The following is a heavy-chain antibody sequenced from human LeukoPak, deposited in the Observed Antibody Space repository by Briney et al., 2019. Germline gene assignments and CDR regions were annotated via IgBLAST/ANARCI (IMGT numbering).Heavy chain of an antibody. V-gene: IGHV3-33*01. CDR3: ARDGNCSGGSCYSYYYYGMDV. CDR1: GFPFSSYG. CDR2: IWYDGSNK. J-gene: IGHJ6*02. D-gene: IGHD2-15*01. Sequence: GGSLRLSCAASGFPFSSYGMHWVRQAPGKGLEWVAVIWYDGSNKYYADSVKGRFTISRDNSKNTLYLQMNSLRAEDTAVYYCARDGNCSGGSCYSYYYYGMDVWGQGTTVTVSS.